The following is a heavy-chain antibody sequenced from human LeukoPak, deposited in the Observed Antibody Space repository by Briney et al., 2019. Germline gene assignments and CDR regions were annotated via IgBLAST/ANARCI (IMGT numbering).Heavy chain of an antibody. V-gene: IGHV1-2*02. Sequence: GASVKVSCKASGYTFTGYYMHWVRQAPGQGLEWMGWINPNSGGTNYAQKFQGRVTMTRDTSISTAYMELSRLRSDDTAVYYCARDSDYGDYGGNFDYWGQGTLVTVSS. J-gene: IGHJ4*02. CDR3: ARDSDYGDYGGNFDY. D-gene: IGHD4-17*01. CDR1: GYTFTGYY. CDR2: INPNSGGT.